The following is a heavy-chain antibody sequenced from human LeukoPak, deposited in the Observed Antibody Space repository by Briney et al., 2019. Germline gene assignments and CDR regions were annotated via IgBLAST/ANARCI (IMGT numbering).Heavy chain of an antibody. CDR1: GFTFSSYE. J-gene: IGHJ4*02. V-gene: IGHV3-48*03. D-gene: IGHD1-26*01. CDR3: ARHRPSGSYYS. Sequence: GGSLRLSCAASGFTFSSYEMNWVRQAPGKGLEWVSYISSSGSTIYYADSVKGRFTISRDNAKNSLYLQMNSLRAEDTAVYYCARHRPSGSYYSWGQGTLVTVSP. CDR2: ISSSGSTI.